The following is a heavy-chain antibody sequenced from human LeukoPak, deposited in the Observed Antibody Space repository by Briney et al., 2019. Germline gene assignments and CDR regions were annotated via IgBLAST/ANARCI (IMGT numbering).Heavy chain of an antibody. D-gene: IGHD4-17*01. CDR3: ARGPPQGDYVHYFDY. CDR2: IWFDGSNK. V-gene: IGHV3-33*01. CDR1: GFTFSSYG. J-gene: IGHJ4*02. Sequence: GGSLRLSCAASGFTFSSYGMHWVRQAPGKGLEWVAVIWFDGSNKYYADSVKGRFTISRDNSKNTLYLQMISLRAEDTAVYHCARGPPQGDYVHYFDYWGQGTLVTVSS.